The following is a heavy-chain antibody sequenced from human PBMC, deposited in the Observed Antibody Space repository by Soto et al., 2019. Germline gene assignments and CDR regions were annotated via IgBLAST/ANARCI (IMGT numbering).Heavy chain of an antibody. CDR1: GGSISSYY. CDR3: ARDLSWNDHRWFDP. CDR2: IYYSGST. J-gene: IGHJ5*02. D-gene: IGHD1-1*01. V-gene: IGHV4-59*01. Sequence: SETLSLTCTVSGGSISSYYWSWIRQPPGKGLEWIGYIYYSGSTNYNPSLKSRVTISVDTSKNQFSLKLSSVTAADTAVYYCARDLSWNDHRWFDPWGPGTLVTLAS.